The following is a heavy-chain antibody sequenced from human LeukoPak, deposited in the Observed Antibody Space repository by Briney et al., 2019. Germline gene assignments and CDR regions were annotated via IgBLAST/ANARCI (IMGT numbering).Heavy chain of an antibody. D-gene: IGHD3-3*01. CDR1: GGSFSGYY. CDR3: ARGQGGDFWSGYYTFFGY. CDR2: INHSGST. Sequence: SETLSLTCAVYGGSFSGYYWSWIRQPPGKGLEWIGEINHSGSTNYNPSLKSRVTISVDTSKNQFSLKLSSVTAADTAVYYCARGQGGDFWSGYYTFFGYWGQGTLVTVSS. J-gene: IGHJ4*02. V-gene: IGHV4-34*01.